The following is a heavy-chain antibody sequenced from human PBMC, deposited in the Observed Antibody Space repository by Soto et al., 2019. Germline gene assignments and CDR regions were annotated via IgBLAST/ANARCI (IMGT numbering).Heavy chain of an antibody. CDR3: AHTSRVGGDCYWGYFRH. J-gene: IGHJ1*01. CDR1: GFSLSTSGVG. Sequence: QITLKESGPTLVKPTQTLTLTCTFSGFSLSTSGVGVGWIRQPPGKALEWLAIIYWDDDKRYSPSLKSRLTITEDTHKNQVVLTRPNMDPVDTATYYCAHTSRVGGDCYWGYFRHWGQGTLVIVSS. V-gene: IGHV2-5*02. CDR2: IYWDDDK. D-gene: IGHD2-21*02.